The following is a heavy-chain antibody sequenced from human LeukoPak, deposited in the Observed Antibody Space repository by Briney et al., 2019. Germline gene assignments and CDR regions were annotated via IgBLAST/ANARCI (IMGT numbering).Heavy chain of an antibody. D-gene: IGHD3-10*01. Sequence: GGSLRLSCSASGFTFSSYAMHWVRQAPGKGLEYVSAISDKGAGTYYSDSVTGRFTISRDNSKNTLYLQMSSLRPEDTAVYYCVKGSGYFDYWGQGTLVSVPS. J-gene: IGHJ4*02. CDR3: VKGSGYFDY. CDR1: GFTFSSYA. CDR2: ISDKGAGT. V-gene: IGHV3-64D*06.